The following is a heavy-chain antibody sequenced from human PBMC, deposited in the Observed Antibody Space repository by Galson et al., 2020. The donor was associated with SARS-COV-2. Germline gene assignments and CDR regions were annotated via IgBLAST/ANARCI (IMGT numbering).Heavy chain of an antibody. V-gene: IGHV3-23*01. Sequence: GESLKISCAASGFTFSSYAMSWVRQAPGKGLEWVSAISGSGGSTYYADSVKGRFTISRDNSKNTLYLQMNSLRAEDTAVYYCAKDGIMVRGVIPQYYFDYWGQGTLVTVSS. CDR2: ISGSGGST. CDR1: GFTFSSYA. CDR3: AKDGIMVRGVIPQYYFDY. D-gene: IGHD3-10*01. J-gene: IGHJ4*02.